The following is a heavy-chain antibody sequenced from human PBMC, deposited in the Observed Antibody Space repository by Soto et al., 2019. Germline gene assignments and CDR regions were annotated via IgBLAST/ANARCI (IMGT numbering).Heavy chain of an antibody. CDR1: GFTFSSYS. CDR2: ISSSSSYI. Sequence: GGSLRLSCAASGFTFSSYSMNWVRQAPGKGLEWVSSISSSSSYIYYADSVKGRFTISRDNAKNSLYLQMNSLRAEDTAVYYCARLFVVPAAMFGHFGYMDVWGKGTTVTVSS. CDR3: ARLFVVPAAMFGHFGYMDV. V-gene: IGHV3-21*01. D-gene: IGHD2-2*01. J-gene: IGHJ6*03.